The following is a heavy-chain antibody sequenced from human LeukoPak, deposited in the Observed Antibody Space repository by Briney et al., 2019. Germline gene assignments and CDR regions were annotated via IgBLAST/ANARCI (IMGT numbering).Heavy chain of an antibody. V-gene: IGHV3-48*01. CDR1: GFTFSSYS. CDR2: ISSSSSTI. J-gene: IGHJ3*02. D-gene: IGHD1-14*01. Sequence: TAGSLRLSCAASGFTFSSYSMNWVRQAPGKGLEWVSYISSSSSTIYYADSVKGRFTISRDNAKNSLYLQMNSLRAEDTAVYYCARGSMTGAFDIWGQGTMVTVSS. CDR3: ARGSMTGAFDI.